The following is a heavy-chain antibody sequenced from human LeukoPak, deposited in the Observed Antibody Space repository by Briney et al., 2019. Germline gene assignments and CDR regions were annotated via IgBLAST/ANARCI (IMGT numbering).Heavy chain of an antibody. Sequence: SQTLSLTCTVSGGSISSGDYYWSWIRQPPGKGLEWIGYIYYSGSTYYNPSLKSRVTISVDTSKNQFSLKLSSVTAADTAVYYCARYSSSWYLEPPHDAFDIWGQRTMVTVSS. CDR2: IYYSGST. CDR3: ARYSSSWYLEPPHDAFDI. D-gene: IGHD6-13*01. J-gene: IGHJ3*02. V-gene: IGHV4-30-4*08. CDR1: GGSISSGDYY.